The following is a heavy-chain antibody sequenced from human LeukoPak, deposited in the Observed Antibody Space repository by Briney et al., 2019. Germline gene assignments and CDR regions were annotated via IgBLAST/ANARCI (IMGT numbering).Heavy chain of an antibody. V-gene: IGHV3-20*04. D-gene: IGHD3-16*01. Sequence: PGGSLRLSCAASGFTFDDYGMSWVRQAPGKGLGWVSGINWNGCSTGYADSVKGRFTISRDNAKNSLYLQMNSLRAEDTALYYCARGGGSSTSKNWYDPWGQGTLVTVSS. J-gene: IGHJ5*02. CDR1: GFTFDDYG. CDR2: INWNGCST. CDR3: ARGGGSSTSKNWYDP.